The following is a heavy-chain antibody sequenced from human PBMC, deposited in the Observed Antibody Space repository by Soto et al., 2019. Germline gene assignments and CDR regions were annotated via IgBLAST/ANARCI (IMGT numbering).Heavy chain of an antibody. V-gene: IGHV1-2*04. D-gene: IGHD6-13*01. Sequence: ASVKVSCKASGYTFTGYYMHWVRQAPGQGLEWMGWINPNSGGTNYAQKFQGWVTMTRDTSISTAYMELSRLRSDDTAVYYCARDLAAAGIDAFDIWGQGTMVTVSS. CDR1: GYTFTGYY. CDR2: INPNSGGT. J-gene: IGHJ3*02. CDR3: ARDLAAAGIDAFDI.